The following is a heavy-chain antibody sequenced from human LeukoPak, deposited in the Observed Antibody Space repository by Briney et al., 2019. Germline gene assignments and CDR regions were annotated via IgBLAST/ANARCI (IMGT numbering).Heavy chain of an antibody. J-gene: IGHJ4*02. V-gene: IGHV4-34*01. Sequence: SETLSLTCAVYGGSFSGYYWSWIRQSPGKGLEWIGEINHSGSTNYNPSLKSRVTISVDTSKNQFSLKLSSVTAADTAVYYCARERCSSTTCYFDYWGQGTLVTVSS. D-gene: IGHD2-2*01. CDR1: GGSFSGYY. CDR3: ARERCSSTTCYFDY. CDR2: INHSGST.